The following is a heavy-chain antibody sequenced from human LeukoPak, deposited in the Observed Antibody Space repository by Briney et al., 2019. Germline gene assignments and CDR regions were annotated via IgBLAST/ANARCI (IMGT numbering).Heavy chain of an antibody. D-gene: IGHD2-21*01. CDR3: ARKGVAQSPFDY. Sequence: SAKVSCKASGGTFSSYAISWVRQAPGQGLEWMGGIIPIFGTANYAQKFQGRVTITADESTSTAYMELSSLRSEDTAVYYCARKGVAQSPFDYWGQGTLVTVSS. J-gene: IGHJ4*02. V-gene: IGHV1-69*13. CDR2: IIPIFGTA. CDR1: GGTFSSYA.